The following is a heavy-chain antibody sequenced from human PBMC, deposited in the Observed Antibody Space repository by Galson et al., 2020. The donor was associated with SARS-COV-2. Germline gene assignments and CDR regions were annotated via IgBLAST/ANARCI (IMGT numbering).Heavy chain of an antibody. CDR1: GFTFSDFY. V-gene: IGHV3-11*01. CDR3: ARHYGLISNYYYYYGMDV. D-gene: IGHD2-21*01. CDR2: ISNTGTTT. J-gene: IGHJ6*02. Sequence: TGGSLRLSCAASGFTFSDFYMYWIRQVPGKGLECISYISNTGTTTYYADSAKGRFTISRDNAKNSLYLQMNSLSADDSAIYDCARHYGLISNYYYYYGMDVWGQGITVTVSS.